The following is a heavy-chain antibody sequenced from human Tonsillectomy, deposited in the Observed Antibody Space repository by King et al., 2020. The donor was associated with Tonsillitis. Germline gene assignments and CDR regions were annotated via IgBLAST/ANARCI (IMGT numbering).Heavy chain of an antibody. Sequence: VQLVESGGGLVKPGGSLRLSCAASGFTXSDYYMNWIRQAPGKGLEWVSYISHWXXTIYYXDSLKGRFTLSRDNXKNSLYLQMNSLRAEDTAVYYCVRXXXXXXXXQXXXYYXXXGTLXXXXS. CDR1: GFTXSDYY. CDR2: ISHWXXTI. J-gene: IGHJ4*02. V-gene: IGHV3-11*01. CDR3: VRXXXXXXXXQXXXYY.